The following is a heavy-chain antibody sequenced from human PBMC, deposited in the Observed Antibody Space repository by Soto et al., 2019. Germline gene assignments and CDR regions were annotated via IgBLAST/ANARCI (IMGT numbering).Heavy chain of an antibody. V-gene: IGHV4-59*08. CDR1: GGSISSYY. D-gene: IGHD3-10*02. Sequence: QVQLQESGPGLVKPSETLSLTCTVSGGSISSYYWSWIRQPPGKGLEWIGYIYNSGSTNYNPSLKSRVTLSVGQRKNQFSLKVSSVTAADTAVYYCARQMFLGGMDVWGQGTTVAVSS. J-gene: IGHJ6*02. CDR3: ARQMFLGGMDV. CDR2: IYNSGST.